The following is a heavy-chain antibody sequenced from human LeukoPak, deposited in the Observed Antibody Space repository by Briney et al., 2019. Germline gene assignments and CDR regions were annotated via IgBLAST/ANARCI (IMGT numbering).Heavy chain of an antibody. D-gene: IGHD1-14*01. CDR3: ARDPTNGWLDY. Sequence: ASVKVSCKASGYTFTSYDINWVRQATGQGLEWMGWMNPNSGNTSYAQKFQGRVTMTRDTSTSTVYMELSSLRSEDTAVYYCARDPTNGWLDYWGQGTLVTVSS. CDR1: GYTFTSYD. J-gene: IGHJ4*02. CDR2: MNPNSGNT. V-gene: IGHV1-8*01.